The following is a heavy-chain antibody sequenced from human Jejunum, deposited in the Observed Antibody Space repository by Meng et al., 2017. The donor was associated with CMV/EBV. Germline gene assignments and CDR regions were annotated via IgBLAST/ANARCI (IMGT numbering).Heavy chain of an antibody. V-gene: IGHV1-3*01. Sequence: VQLVQSRAAVKKPGASVKVSCKAYGYTCTSYAIHWVRQAPGQRLEWMGWINGGNGKTKYSQKFQRRVTITRDTSASTAYMELSSLRSEDTAVYYCARDVVVPAALTVRIDYWGQGTLVTVSS. CDR2: INGGNGKT. D-gene: IGHD2-2*01. J-gene: IGHJ4*02. CDR1: GYTCTSYA. CDR3: ARDVVVPAALTVRIDY.